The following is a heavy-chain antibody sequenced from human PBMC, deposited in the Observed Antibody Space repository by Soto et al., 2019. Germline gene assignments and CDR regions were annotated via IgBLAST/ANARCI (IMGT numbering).Heavy chain of an antibody. CDR2: IIPILGIA. V-gene: IGHV1-69*04. CDR1: GGTFSSYT. Sequence: SVKVSCKASGGTFSSYTISWVRQAPGQGLEWMGRIIPILGIANYAQKFQGRVTITADKSTSTAYMELSSLRSEDTAVYYCARELELSYYMDVWGKGTTVTVSS. D-gene: IGHD1-7*01. CDR3: ARELELSYYMDV. J-gene: IGHJ6*03.